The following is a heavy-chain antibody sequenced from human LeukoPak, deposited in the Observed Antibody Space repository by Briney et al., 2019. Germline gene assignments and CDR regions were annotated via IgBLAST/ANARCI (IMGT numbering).Heavy chain of an antibody. CDR2: IHKDGTTT. J-gene: IGHJ5*02. Sequence: GGSLRLSCAASGFTLSNYGIHWVRQAPGKGLVWVSHIHKDGTTTTYAASVKGRFTISRDNAKNTVYLAMTGLSGEDTAVSSCARDFYGRYCTGGSCYYRHWFDPWGQGTQVTVSS. D-gene: IGHD2-15*01. V-gene: IGHV3-74*03. CDR3: ARDFYGRYCTGGSCYYRHWFDP. CDR1: GFTLSNYG.